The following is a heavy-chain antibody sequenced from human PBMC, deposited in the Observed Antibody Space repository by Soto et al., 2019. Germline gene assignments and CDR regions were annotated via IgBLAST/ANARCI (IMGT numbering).Heavy chain of an antibody. CDR1: GDSLSSGGHY. CDR2: IYDSVNT. J-gene: IGHJ4*02. D-gene: IGHD3-9*01. V-gene: IGHV4-31*03. CDR3: ARVDHRGYFAILTDY. Sequence: PSETLSLTCTVSGDSLSSGGHYWSWIRQHPGKGLEWIGHIYDSVNTYYSPSLRSRVTISADMSKNQFSLNLRSVTAADKAVYYCARVDHRGYFAILTDYWGQGTLVTVSS.